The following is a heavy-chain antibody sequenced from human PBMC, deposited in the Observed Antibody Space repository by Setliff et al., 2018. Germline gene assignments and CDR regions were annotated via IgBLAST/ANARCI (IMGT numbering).Heavy chain of an antibody. D-gene: IGHD5-18*01. Sequence: ASVKVSCKASGFSFSDYLMNWMRQTPDQRLEWMGRINLNTGNIFYAQEFQGRVTLTRDASISTAYMELTGLRSEDTAVYYCAREGVDTRSSTDYRYYMDVWGKGTTVTVSS. CDR2: INLNTGNI. CDR3: AREGVDTRSSTDYRYYMDV. V-gene: IGHV1-2*02. CDR1: GFSFSDYL. J-gene: IGHJ6*03.